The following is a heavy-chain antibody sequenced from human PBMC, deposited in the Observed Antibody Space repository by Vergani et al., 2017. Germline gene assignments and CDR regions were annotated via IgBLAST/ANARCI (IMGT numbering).Heavy chain of an antibody. D-gene: IGHD6-13*01. V-gene: IGHV4-38-2*01. CDR1: GYSISSGYY. Sequence: QVQLQESGPGLVKPSETLSLTCAVSGYSISSGYYWGWIRQPPGKGLEWIGSIYHSGSTYYNPSLKSLVTISVDTSKNQFSRTLSSVTAADTAVYYCARPGSSSWYQVSWYFDLWGRGTLVTVSS. J-gene: IGHJ2*01. CDR2: IYHSGST. CDR3: ARPGSSSWYQVSWYFDL.